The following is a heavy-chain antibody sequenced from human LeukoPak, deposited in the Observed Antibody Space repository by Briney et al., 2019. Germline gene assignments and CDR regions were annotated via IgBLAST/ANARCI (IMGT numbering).Heavy chain of an antibody. CDR1: GYTFTTYA. D-gene: IGHD3-9*01. CDR3: AREHDILTAYCMDV. J-gene: IGHJ6*02. Sequence: ASVKVSCKASGYTFTTYAIPWVRQAPGQSLEWMGWINAGNGNTKYSQKFQGRVTIARDTSASTAYMELSSLRSEDTAVYFCAREHDILTAYCMDVWGQGTTVTVSS. CDR2: INAGNGNT. V-gene: IGHV1-3*01.